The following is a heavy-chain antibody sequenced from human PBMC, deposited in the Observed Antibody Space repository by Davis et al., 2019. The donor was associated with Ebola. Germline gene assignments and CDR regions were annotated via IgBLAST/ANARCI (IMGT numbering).Heavy chain of an antibody. J-gene: IGHJ4*02. Sequence: PSETLSLTCAVSGYSISSNNWWGWVRQPQGKGLEWIAYIYYSGSRYYNPSLKSRVSMSVDTSKNQISLKLSSVTAVDTAVYYCARAPSYDFWSGYAPYFDYWGQGTLVTVSS. V-gene: IGHV4-28*03. CDR2: IYYSGSR. D-gene: IGHD3-3*01. CDR1: GYSISSNNW. CDR3: ARAPSYDFWSGYAPYFDY.